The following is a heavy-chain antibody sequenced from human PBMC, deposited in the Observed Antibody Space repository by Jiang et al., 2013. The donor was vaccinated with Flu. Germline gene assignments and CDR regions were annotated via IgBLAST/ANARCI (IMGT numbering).Heavy chain of an antibody. CDR1: GGSISSSSYY. J-gene: IGHJ4*02. D-gene: IGHD1-26*01. CDR3: ARLSGSYLIDY. V-gene: IGHV4-39*01. Sequence: GLVKPSETLSLTCTVSGGSISSSSYYWGWIRQPPGKGLEWIGSIYYSGSTYYNPSLKSRVTISVDTSKNQFSLKLSSVTAADTAVYYCARLSGSYLIDYWGQGTLVTVSS. CDR2: IYYSGST.